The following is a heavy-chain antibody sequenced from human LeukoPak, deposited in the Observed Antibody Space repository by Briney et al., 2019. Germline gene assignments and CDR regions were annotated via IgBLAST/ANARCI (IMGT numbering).Heavy chain of an antibody. J-gene: IGHJ4*02. CDR2: IYYSGST. Sequence: PSETLSLTCTVSGGSISSYYWSWIRQPPGKGLEWIGYIYYSGSTNYNPSLKSRVTISVDTSKNQISLKLSSVTAADTAVYFCARYGDYSYYFDFWGQGSLVIVSS. CDR1: GGSISSYY. CDR3: ARYGDYSYYFDF. V-gene: IGHV4-59*01. D-gene: IGHD4-17*01.